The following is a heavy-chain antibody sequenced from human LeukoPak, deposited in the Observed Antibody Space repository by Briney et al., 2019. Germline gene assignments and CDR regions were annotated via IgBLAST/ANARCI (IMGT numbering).Heavy chain of an antibody. D-gene: IGHD5-12*01. CDR2: ISGTGGRT. V-gene: IGHV3-23*01. CDR3: ARGAPIDIVATIAMNHFDL. Sequence: PGGSLRLSCAASGFNFRYYAMSWVRQAPGKGLEWVSTISGTGGRTYYADSVKGRFSISRDNFKNTLYLQMNSLRAEDTAVYYCARGAPIDIVATIAMNHFDLWGQGTLVTVSS. CDR1: GFNFRYYA. J-gene: IGHJ5*02.